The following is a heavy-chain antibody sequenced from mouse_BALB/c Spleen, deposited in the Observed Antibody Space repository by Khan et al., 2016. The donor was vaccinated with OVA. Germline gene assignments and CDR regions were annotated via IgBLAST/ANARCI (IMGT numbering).Heavy chain of an antibody. J-gene: IGHJ2*01. Sequence: QVQLQQSGAELAKPGASVKISCKASGYTFTTYWMHWVKQRPGQGLEWIGYINPTSGYTDYNERFKDKATLSADKSSSTAYMQLSSLTSEDSAVYYCTRDRIDYWGQGTTRTVSS. CDR2: INPTSGYT. V-gene: IGHV1-7*01. CDR1: GYTFTTYW. CDR3: TRDRIDY.